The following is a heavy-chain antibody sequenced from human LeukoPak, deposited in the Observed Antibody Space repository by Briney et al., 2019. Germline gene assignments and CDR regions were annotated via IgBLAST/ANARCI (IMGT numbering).Heavy chain of an antibody. CDR2: IYGDGYT. J-gene: IGHJ4*02. CDR1: GFTVSGNY. D-gene: IGHD4-17*01. Sequence: GGSLRLSCAVSGFTVSGNYLSWVRQAPGKGLEWVSVIYGDGYTDHAASVRGRFTISRDTSKNTVYLQMNSLRVEDTAVYYCARGRPAYGDYMSGGRGTLVTVS. CDR3: ARGRPAYGDYMS. V-gene: IGHV3-53*01.